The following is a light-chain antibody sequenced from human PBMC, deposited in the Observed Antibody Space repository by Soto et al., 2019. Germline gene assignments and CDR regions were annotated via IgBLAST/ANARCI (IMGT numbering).Light chain of an antibody. CDR3: QQYNNWPLT. J-gene: IGKJ4*01. V-gene: IGKV3-15*01. Sequence: EIVMTQSPATLSVSPGERATLSCRASQSVSSYLAWYQQKPGQAPALLIYGASTRATDIPARFSGSGSGTEFTLTISSLQSEDFALYYCQQYNNWPLTFGGGTKVEIK. CDR2: GAS. CDR1: QSVSSY.